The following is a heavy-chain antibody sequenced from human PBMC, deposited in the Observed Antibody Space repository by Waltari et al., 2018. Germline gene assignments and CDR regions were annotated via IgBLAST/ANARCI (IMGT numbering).Heavy chain of an antibody. D-gene: IGHD6-13*01. J-gene: IGHJ6*02. CDR1: GGSISSSSYY. CDR2: IYYSGST. V-gene: IGHV4-39*01. Sequence: QLQLQESGPGLVKPSETLSLTCTVSGGSISSSSYYWGWIRQPPGKGLEWIVSIYYSGSTYYTPSLKSRVTISVDTSKNQFSLKLSSVTAADTAVYYCASSGGSSWYPKYYYYGMDVWGQGTTVTVSS. CDR3: ASSGGSSWYPKYYYYGMDV.